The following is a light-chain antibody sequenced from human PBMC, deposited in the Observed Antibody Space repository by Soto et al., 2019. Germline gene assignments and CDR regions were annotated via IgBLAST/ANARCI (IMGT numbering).Light chain of an antibody. CDR3: GTWDSSLSAGV. V-gene: IGLV1-51*02. J-gene: IGLJ2*01. CDR2: ENN. Sequence: QSVLTQPPSVSAAPGQKVTISCSGSSSNIGNNYVSWYQQLPGTAPKLLIYENNKRPSGIPDRFSGSKSGTAATLDITGHQTGDEADYYCGTWDSSLSAGVFGGGTKVTVL. CDR1: SSNIGNNY.